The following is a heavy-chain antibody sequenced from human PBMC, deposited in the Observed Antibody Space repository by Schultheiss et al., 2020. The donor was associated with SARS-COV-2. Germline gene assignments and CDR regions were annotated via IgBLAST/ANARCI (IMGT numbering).Heavy chain of an antibody. D-gene: IGHD3-16*01. Sequence: SETLSLTCTVSGGSISSGGYYWSWIRQHPGKGLEWIGYIYYSGSTYYNPSLKSRVTISVDTSKNQFSLKLSSVTAADTAVYYCAKDRWGEGISYFDYWGQGTLVTVSS. J-gene: IGHJ4*02. V-gene: IGHV4-31*03. CDR2: IYYSGST. CDR3: AKDRWGEGISYFDY. CDR1: GGSISSGGYY.